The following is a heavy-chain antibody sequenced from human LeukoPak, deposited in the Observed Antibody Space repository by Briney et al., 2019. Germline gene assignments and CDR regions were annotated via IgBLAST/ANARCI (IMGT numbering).Heavy chain of an antibody. Sequence: GGSLRLSCAASGFTFSSYSMNWVRQAPGKGLEWVAVISYDGSNKYYADSVKGRFTISRDNSKNTLYLQMNSLRAEDTAVYYCAKDGGYYYDSSGYYPDYWGQGTLVTVSS. J-gene: IGHJ4*02. D-gene: IGHD3-22*01. CDR3: AKDGGYYYDSSGYYPDY. CDR2: ISYDGSNK. CDR1: GFTFSSYS. V-gene: IGHV3-30*18.